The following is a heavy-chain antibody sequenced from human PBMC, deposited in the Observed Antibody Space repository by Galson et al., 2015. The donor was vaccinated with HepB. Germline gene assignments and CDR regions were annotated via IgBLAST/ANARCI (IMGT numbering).Heavy chain of an antibody. CDR2: INHSGST. D-gene: IGHD5-12*01. CDR1: GGSFSGYY. CDR3: ARAPRSGYDLYSAFDI. V-gene: IGHV4-34*01. Sequence: LSLTCAVYGGSFSGYYWSWIRQPPGKGLEWIGEINHSGSTNYNPSLKSRVTISVDTSKNQFSLKLSSVTAADTAVYYCARAPRSGYDLYSAFDIWGQGTMVTVSS. J-gene: IGHJ3*02.